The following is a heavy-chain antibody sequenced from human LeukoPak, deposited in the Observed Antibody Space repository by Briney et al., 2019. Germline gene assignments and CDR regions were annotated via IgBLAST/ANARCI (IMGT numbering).Heavy chain of an antibody. D-gene: IGHD5-24*01. CDR3: ARARRGRDGYNYHFDY. V-gene: IGHV4-59*01. Sequence: SETLSLTCTVSGGSTSIYSWSWIRPPPGRGLEWVGYIYYSGSTNYNPSLKSRVTISVDTSKNQFSLKLSSVTAADTAVYYCARARRGRDGYNYHFDYWGQGTLVTVSS. CDR1: GGSTSIYS. CDR2: IYYSGST. J-gene: IGHJ4*02.